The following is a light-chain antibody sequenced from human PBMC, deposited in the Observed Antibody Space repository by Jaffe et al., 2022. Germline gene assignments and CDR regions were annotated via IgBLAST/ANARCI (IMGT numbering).Light chain of an antibody. CDR1: QSLSSSY. CDR2: GAS. V-gene: IGKV3-20*01. Sequence: EIVVTQSPGTLSLSLGERATLSCRASQSLSSSYIAWYQQKPGHTPRLLIFGASSRAAGIPDRFSGSGSGTDYTLTITRLEPEDFAVYFCQQYHRPPLTFGGGTRVDLK. J-gene: IGKJ4*01. CDR3: QQYHRPPLT.